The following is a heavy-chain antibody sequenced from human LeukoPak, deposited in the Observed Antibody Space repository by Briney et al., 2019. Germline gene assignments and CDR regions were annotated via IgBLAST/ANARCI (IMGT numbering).Heavy chain of an antibody. Sequence: SQTLSLTCAISGDSVSTNSVAWNRIRQSPSRGLEWLGRTYYRSKWNNDYAVSVRSRIAINPDTSKNQFSLQLNSVTPDDTALYFCARGRYSGFDLWGQGTMVTVSS. D-gene: IGHD2-15*01. CDR1: GDSVSTNSVA. J-gene: IGHJ3*01. CDR3: ARGRYSGFDL. V-gene: IGHV6-1*01. CDR2: TYYRSKWNN.